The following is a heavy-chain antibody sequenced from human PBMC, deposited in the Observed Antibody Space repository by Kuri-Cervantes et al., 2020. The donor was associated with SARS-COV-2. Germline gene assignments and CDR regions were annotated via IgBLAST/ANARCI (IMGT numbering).Heavy chain of an antibody. CDR1: GYTFTDYY. V-gene: IGHV1-2*04. J-gene: IGHJ4*02. D-gene: IGHD3-10*01. CDR3: ARGGGVRGLMVLFQWRGAGPLDF. CDR2: INPNSGGT. Sequence: ASVKVSCKASGYTFTDYYMHWVRQAPGQGLEWMGWINPNSGGTNYAQKFQGWVAMTRDTSLSTAYMELSRLRSDDTAVYCCARGGGVRGLMVLFQWRGAGPLDFWGQGTLVTVSS.